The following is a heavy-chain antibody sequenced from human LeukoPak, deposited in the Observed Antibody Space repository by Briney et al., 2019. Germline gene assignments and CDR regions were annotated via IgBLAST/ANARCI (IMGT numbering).Heavy chain of an antibody. CDR1: GDSLSSSSHY. Sequence: SETLSLTCTISGDSLSSSSHYWAWIRQPPGRGLEWIGTIYYSGTTYYNPSLKSRVTISVDASKNQFSLKLSSVTAADTSVYYCARGGIAAARAEYFQHWGQGTLVIVSS. D-gene: IGHD6-13*01. V-gene: IGHV4-39*01. CDR3: ARGGIAAARAEYFQH. CDR2: IYYSGTT. J-gene: IGHJ1*01.